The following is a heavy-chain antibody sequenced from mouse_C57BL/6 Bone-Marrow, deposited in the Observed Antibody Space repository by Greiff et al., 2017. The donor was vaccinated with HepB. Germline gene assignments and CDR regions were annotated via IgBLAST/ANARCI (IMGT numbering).Heavy chain of an antibody. Sequence: EVQVVESGAELVRPGASVKLSCTASGFNIKDDYMHWVKQRPEQGLEWIGWIDPENGDTEYASKFQGKATITADTSSNTAYLQLSSLTSEDTAVYYCTTGGFFDDWGQGTTLTVSS. CDR1: GFNIKDDY. J-gene: IGHJ2*01. CDR2: IDPENGDT. CDR3: TTGGFFDD. V-gene: IGHV14-4*01.